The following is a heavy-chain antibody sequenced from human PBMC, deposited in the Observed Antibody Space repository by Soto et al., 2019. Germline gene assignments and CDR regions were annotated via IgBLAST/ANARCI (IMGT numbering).Heavy chain of an antibody. J-gene: IGHJ4*02. D-gene: IGHD7-27*01. CDR3: ARAPSGDKVDY. CDR1: GGSISSGGYF. CDR2: IYHGGTT. V-gene: IGHV4-30-4*01. Sequence: QVQLQESGPGLVKPSQTLSLTCTVSGGSISSGGYFWSWIRQPPDQGLEWIGHIYHGGTTYNHPSLNSLIPISVHTSKAQFALKLRSVPAADTAVYYCARAPSGDKVDYWGQGILVTVSS.